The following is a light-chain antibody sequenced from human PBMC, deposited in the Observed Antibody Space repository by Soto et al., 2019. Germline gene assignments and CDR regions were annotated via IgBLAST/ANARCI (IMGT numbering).Light chain of an antibody. Sequence: DIVMTQSPDSLALSLGERATINCKSSRSVLSSSNNKNFLAWYQQKPRQPPRLLIYWASTRESGVPDRFSGSGSGTDFTLTISSLQAEDGAVYYCQQYYSSPFTCGPGTKVEIK. J-gene: IGKJ3*01. CDR1: RSVLSSSNNKNF. V-gene: IGKV4-1*01. CDR2: WAS. CDR3: QQYYSSPFT.